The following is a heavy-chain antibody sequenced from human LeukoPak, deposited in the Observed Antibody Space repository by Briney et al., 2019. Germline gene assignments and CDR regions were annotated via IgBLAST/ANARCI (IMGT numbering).Heavy chain of an antibody. V-gene: IGHV1-58*02. J-gene: IGHJ4*02. CDR1: GFTFTSSA. CDR2: IVVGSGNT. D-gene: IGHD1-26*01. Sequence: GASVKVSCKASGFTFTSSAMQWVRQARGQRLEWIGWIVVGSGNTNYAQKFQVRVTITRDMSTSTAYMELSSLRSEDTAVYYCAAFGFYSGSYYDYWGQGTLVTVSS. CDR3: AAFGFYSGSYYDY.